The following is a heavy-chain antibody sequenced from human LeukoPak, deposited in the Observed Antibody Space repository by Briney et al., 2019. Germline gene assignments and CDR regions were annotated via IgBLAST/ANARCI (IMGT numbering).Heavy chain of an antibody. CDR2: IRYDGSNK. J-gene: IGHJ4*02. V-gene: IGHV3-30*02. CDR3: AKDPHYDILTGRLDY. Sequence: GGSLRLSCAASGFTFSSYGMHWVRQAPGKGLEWVAFIRYDGSNKYYADSVKGRFTISRDNSKNTLYLQMNSLRAEDTAVYYCAKDPHYDILTGRLDYWGQGTLVTVSS. CDR1: GFTFSSYG. D-gene: IGHD3-9*01.